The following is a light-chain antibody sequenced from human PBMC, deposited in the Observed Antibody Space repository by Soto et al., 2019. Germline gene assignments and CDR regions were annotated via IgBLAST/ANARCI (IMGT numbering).Light chain of an antibody. CDR2: DAS. CDR1: QNVYNN. CDR3: QQCRNWPLT. Sequence: EVVMRQCLATLSGCPGEGATLSCKASQNVYNNLAWYQQRPGQPPRLLIYDASTRATGISARFSGSGYGTEFTLTISSLQSEDFAVYFCQQCRNWPLTFGGGTKVDIK. V-gene: IGKV3-15*01. J-gene: IGKJ4*01.